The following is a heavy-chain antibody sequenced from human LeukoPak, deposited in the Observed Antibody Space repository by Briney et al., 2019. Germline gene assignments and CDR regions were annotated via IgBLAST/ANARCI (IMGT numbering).Heavy chain of an antibody. CDR3: ASLAVAGRGDAFDI. V-gene: IGHV4-34*12. Sequence: SETLSLTCAVYGGSFSGYYWSWIRQPPGKGLEWIGEIIHSGSTNYNPSLKSRFTISVDTSKNQFSLKLSSVTAADTAVYYCASLAVAGRGDAFDIWGQGTMVTVSS. CDR2: IIHSGST. D-gene: IGHD6-19*01. CDR1: GGSFSGYY. J-gene: IGHJ3*02.